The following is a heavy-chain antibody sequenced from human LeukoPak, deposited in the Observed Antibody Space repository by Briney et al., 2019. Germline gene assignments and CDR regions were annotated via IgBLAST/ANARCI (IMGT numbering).Heavy chain of an antibody. D-gene: IGHD6-13*01. Sequence: GGSLRLSCAASGFTLSSYSMNWVRQAPGKGLEWVSYISSSSSTIYYADSVKGRFTISRDNAKNSLYLQMNSLRDEDTAVYYCAREGSYSSSWYLDYWGQGTLVTVSS. J-gene: IGHJ4*02. V-gene: IGHV3-48*02. CDR3: AREGSYSSSWYLDY. CDR2: ISSSSSTI. CDR1: GFTLSSYS.